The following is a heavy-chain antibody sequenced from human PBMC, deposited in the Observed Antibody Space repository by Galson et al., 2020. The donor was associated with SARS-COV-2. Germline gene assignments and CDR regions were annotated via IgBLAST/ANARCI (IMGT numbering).Heavy chain of an antibody. D-gene: IGHD2-2*01. CDR3: AGVPAAATVLDY. CDR1: GYSFTSYC. J-gene: IGHJ4*02. CDR2: IYPGDTDT. Sequence: GESLKISCTASGYSFTSYCIGWVRQTPGKGLEWMGNIYPGDTDTRYSPSFQGQVTISADKSISTAYLQWSSLKASDTAMYYCAGVPAAATVLDYWGQGTLVTVSS. V-gene: IGHV5-51*01.